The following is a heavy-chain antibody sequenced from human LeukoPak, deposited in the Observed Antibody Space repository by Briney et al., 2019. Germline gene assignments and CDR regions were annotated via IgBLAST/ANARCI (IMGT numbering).Heavy chain of an antibody. CDR1: GGAFSSYA. Sequence: SVKVSCKASGGAFSSYAISWVRQAPGQGLEWMGGIIPIFGTANYAQKFQGRVTITTDESTSTAYMELSSLRSEDTAVYYCAREGDCSGGSCYSVYWGQGTLVTVSS. CDR3: AREGDCSGGSCYSVY. D-gene: IGHD2-15*01. J-gene: IGHJ4*02. CDR2: IIPIFGTA. V-gene: IGHV1-69*05.